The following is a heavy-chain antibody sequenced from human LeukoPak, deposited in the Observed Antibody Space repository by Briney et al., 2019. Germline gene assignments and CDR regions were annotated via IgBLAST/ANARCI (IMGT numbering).Heavy chain of an antibody. D-gene: IGHD3-22*01. Sequence: GESLTIFCKGSGYSFTSYWIGWVRQMPGKGLEWMGIIYPGDSDTRYSPSFQGQVTISADKSISTAYLQWSSLKASDTAMYYCARTYYYDSSGYWVYYFDYWGQGTLVTVSS. CDR1: GYSFTSYW. CDR3: ARTYYYDSSGYWVYYFDY. J-gene: IGHJ4*02. CDR2: IYPGDSDT. V-gene: IGHV5-51*01.